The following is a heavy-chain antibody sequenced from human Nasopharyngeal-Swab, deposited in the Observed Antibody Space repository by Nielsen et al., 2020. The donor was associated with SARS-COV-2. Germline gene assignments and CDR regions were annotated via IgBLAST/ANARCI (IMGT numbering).Heavy chain of an antibody. Sequence: ASVKVSCKASGYTFTSYYMHWVRQAPGQGLEWMGIINPSDGSTSYTQRFQGRVTMTRDTSTRTIYMELSSLRSEDTAIYYCARDGDCSGGSCPLLDVWGKGTTVIVSS. CDR3: ARDGDCSGGSCPLLDV. CDR2: INPSDGST. V-gene: IGHV1-46*01. J-gene: IGHJ6*04. CDR1: GYTFTSYY. D-gene: IGHD2-15*01.